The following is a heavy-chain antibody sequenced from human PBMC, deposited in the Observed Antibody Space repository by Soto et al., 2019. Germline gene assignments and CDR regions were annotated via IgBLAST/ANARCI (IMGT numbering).Heavy chain of an antibody. CDR1: GFTFSSYA. CDR3: AKTSGGYDGRGFDH. D-gene: IGHD5-12*01. CDR2: ISGSGGST. V-gene: IGHV3-23*01. Sequence: EVQLLESGGGLVQPGGSLRLSCAASGFTFSSYAMSWVRQAPGKGLEWVSAISGSGGSTYYADSVKGRFTISRDNSKNTLHLQMNSLGAEDTPVYCCAKTSGGYDGRGFDHWGQGTLVTVSS. J-gene: IGHJ4*02.